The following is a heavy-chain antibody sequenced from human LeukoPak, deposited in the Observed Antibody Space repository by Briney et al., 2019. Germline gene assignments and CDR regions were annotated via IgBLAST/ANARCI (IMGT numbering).Heavy chain of an antibody. CDR2: IYPGDSDT. J-gene: IGHJ4*02. CDR1: GYSFTSYW. V-gene: IGHV5-51*01. CDR3: ARHEYYYDSSGYSFDY. Sequence: GESLKISCKGSGYSFTSYWIGWVRQMPGKGLEWMGIIYPGDSDTRYSPSFQGQVTISADKSISTAYLQWSSLKASDTAMYNCARHEYYYDSSGYSFDYWGQGTLVTVSS. D-gene: IGHD3-22*01.